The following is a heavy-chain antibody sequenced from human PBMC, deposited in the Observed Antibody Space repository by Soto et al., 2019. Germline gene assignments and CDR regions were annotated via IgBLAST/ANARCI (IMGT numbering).Heavy chain of an antibody. CDR2: IYDSGST. J-gene: IGHJ5*02. V-gene: IGHV4-59*11. Sequence: PSETLSLTCTVSGGSIRSHYWSSIRQTPGKGLEWIGYIYDSGSTNYNPSLKSRVTISVDTSKNQFSLNLTSVTSADTAVYYCARVPFQGIDPWGQGTLVTVSS. D-gene: IGHD3-10*01. CDR3: ARVPFQGIDP. CDR1: GGSIRSHY.